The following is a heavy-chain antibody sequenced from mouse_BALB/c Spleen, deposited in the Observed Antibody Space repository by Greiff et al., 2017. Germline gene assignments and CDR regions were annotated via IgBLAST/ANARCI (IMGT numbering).Heavy chain of an antibody. CDR1: GFSLSTSGMG. Sequence: QVTLKESGPGILQPSQTLSLTCSFSGFSLSTSGMGVSWIRQPSGKGLEWLAHIYWDDDKRYNPSLKSRLTISKDTSSNQVFLKITSVDTADTATYYCARDYGYAMDYWGQGTSVTVSS. D-gene: IGHD1-1*01. CDR3: ARDYGYAMDY. CDR2: IYWDDDK. J-gene: IGHJ4*01. V-gene: IGHV8-12*01.